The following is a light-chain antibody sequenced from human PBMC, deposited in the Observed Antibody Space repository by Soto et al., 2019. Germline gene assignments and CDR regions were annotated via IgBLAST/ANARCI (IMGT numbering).Light chain of an antibody. V-gene: IGKV3-15*01. CDR1: QSVSSH. J-gene: IGKJ5*01. CDR3: QQYHNWPPIT. CDR2: GAS. Sequence: EIVMPQYPDTLFVSLGEGATLSCMASQSVSSHLAWYQHKPGQAPRLLIYGASTRASGIPARFSGSGSETDFTLTISSLQSEDSAVYYCQQYHNWPPITFGQGTRLEIK.